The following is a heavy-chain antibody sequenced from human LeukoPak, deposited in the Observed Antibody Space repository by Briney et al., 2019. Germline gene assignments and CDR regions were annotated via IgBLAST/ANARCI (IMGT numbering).Heavy chain of an antibody. J-gene: IGHJ4*02. D-gene: IGHD2-8*01. V-gene: IGHV1-24*01. CDR2: FDTEDGET. CDR3: AQYCTNGVCRYYFDY. CDR1: GYTLTELS. Sequence: ASLKVSCKVSGYTLTELSMHCVRQAPGKGLEWMGGFDTEDGETIYAQKFQGRVTMTEDTSTDTAYMELSSLRSEDTAVYYCAQYCTNGVCRYYFDYWGQGTLVTVSS.